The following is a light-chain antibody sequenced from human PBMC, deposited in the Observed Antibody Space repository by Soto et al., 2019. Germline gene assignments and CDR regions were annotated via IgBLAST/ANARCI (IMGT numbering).Light chain of an antibody. V-gene: IGLV2-14*01. CDR2: AVS. J-gene: IGLJ1*01. CDR1: SSDIGSYNH. CDR3: ISYTDSQSYL. Sequence: QSVLAQPASVSGSPGQSITISCSGTSSDIGSYNHVAWYQQFPGKSPKLIIYAVSDRPSGVSDRFSGSKSGISASLTISGLQTEDEADYYCISYTDSQSYLSGTGTKVTVL.